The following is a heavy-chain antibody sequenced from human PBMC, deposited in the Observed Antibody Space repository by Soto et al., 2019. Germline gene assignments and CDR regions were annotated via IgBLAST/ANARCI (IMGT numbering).Heavy chain of an antibody. CDR1: GFTFTGFG. J-gene: IGHJ2*01. CDR2: ITASNGNT. D-gene: IGHD5-18*01. CDR3: ARGYSYGSYWYFDL. V-gene: IGHV1-18*04. Sequence: QLQLVQSGTEVKNPGASVKVSCKASGFTFTGFGITWVRQAPGQGLEWMGWITASNGNTDYAQNLQGRVTMTTDTYTSTAYVELWRLRSDDTAVYYCARGYSYGSYWYFDLWGRGTLVTVSS.